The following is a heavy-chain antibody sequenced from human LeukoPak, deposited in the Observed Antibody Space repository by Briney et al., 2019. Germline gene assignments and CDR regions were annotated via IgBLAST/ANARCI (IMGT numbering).Heavy chain of an antibody. CDR3: ARVYYFDEGFDP. D-gene: IGHD3-22*01. CDR1: GGTFSSYA. V-gene: IGHV1-69*13. CDR2: IIPIFGTA. J-gene: IGHJ5*02. Sequence: ASVTVSCTASGGTFSSYAISWVRQAPGQGLEWMGGIIPIFGTANYAQKFQGRVTITADESTSTAYMELSSLRSEDTAVYYCARVYYFDEGFDPWGQGTLVTVSS.